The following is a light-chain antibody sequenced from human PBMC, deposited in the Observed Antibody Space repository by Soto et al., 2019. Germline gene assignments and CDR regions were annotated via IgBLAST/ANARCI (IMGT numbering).Light chain of an antibody. CDR3: QQYNSYSGYT. Sequence: DIQMTQSPSTLSASVGDRVTITCRASQSISSWLAWYQQKPGKAPKLLIYKASSLESGVPSRFSGSGSGTEFTLTISSLQPDDFATYYCQQYNSYSGYTFGQGTKLESK. CDR2: KAS. J-gene: IGKJ2*01. CDR1: QSISSW. V-gene: IGKV1-5*03.